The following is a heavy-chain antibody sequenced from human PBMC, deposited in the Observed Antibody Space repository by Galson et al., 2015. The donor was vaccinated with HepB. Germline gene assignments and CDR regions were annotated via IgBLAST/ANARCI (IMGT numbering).Heavy chain of an antibody. CDR2: IIPIFGTA. Sequence: SVKVSCKASGGSFSSYAISWVRQAPGQGLEWMGGIIPIFGTANYAQKFQGRVTITADESTSTAYMELSSLRSEDTAVYYCARVGYSSRAGTFDIWGQGTMVTVSS. D-gene: IGHD6-13*01. J-gene: IGHJ3*02. CDR1: GGSFSSYA. CDR3: ARVGYSSRAGTFDI. V-gene: IGHV1-69*13.